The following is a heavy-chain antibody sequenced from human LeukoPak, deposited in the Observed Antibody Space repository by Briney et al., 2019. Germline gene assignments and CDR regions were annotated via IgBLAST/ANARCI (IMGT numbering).Heavy chain of an antibody. Sequence: PSETLSLTCAVSGYSISRGYYWGWIRQSPGKGLEWIGSIYHIGTTYYNPSLQSRVTISLDSSRNQFSLRLKSLTAADTAVYYCARVQNEDYYDSSGYPPFDYWGRGTLVSVSS. CDR2: IYHIGTT. CDR1: GYSISRGYY. CDR3: ARVQNEDYYDSSGYPPFDY. D-gene: IGHD3-22*01. J-gene: IGHJ4*02. V-gene: IGHV4-38-2*01.